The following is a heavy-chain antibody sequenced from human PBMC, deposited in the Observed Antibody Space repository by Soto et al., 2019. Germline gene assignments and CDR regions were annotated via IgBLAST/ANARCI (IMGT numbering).Heavy chain of an antibody. Sequence: SETLSLTCTFSVDSFSNYYCNWVRKSAGKGLEWIGRIYPTGSTTYNPSLKSRLTMSADTSKNQFSLRLTSMTAADTAVYYCATGRSEVVPGAMDTWGQGTLVTVSS. V-gene: IGHV4-4*07. CDR1: VDSFSNYY. J-gene: IGHJ5*02. D-gene: IGHD2-2*01. CDR3: ATGRSEVVPGAMDT. CDR2: IYPTGST.